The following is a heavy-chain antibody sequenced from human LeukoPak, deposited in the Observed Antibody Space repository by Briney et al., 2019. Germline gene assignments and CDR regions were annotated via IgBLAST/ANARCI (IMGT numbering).Heavy chain of an antibody. CDR3: ARDYYDSSGYRDYFDY. V-gene: IGHV4-4*07. J-gene: IGHJ4*02. CDR1: GGSISSYY. CDR2: IYSSGST. Sequence: SETLSLTCTVSGGSISSYYWSWIRQPAGKGLEWIGRIYSSGSTNYNPSLKSRVTMSVDTSTTQFSLKLSSVTAADTAVYYCARDYYDSSGYRDYFDYWGQGTLVTVSS. D-gene: IGHD3-22*01.